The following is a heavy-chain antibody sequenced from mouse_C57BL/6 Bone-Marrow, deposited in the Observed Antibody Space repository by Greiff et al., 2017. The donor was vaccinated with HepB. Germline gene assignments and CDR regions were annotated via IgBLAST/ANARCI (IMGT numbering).Heavy chain of an antibody. CDR1: GFTFSSYG. V-gene: IGHV5-6*01. J-gene: IGHJ1*03. CDR2: ISSGGSYT. CDR3: ARHRDYYGSSYVDFDV. Sequence: EVQVVESWGDLVKPGGSLKLSCAASGFTFSSYGMSWVRQTPDKRLEWVATISSGGSYTYYPDSVKGRFTISRDNAKNTLYLQMSSLKSEDTAMYYCARHRDYYGSSYVDFDVWGTGTTVTVSS. D-gene: IGHD1-1*01.